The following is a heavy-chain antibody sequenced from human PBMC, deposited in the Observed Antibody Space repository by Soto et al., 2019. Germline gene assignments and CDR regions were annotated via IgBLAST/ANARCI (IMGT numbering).Heavy chain of an antibody. J-gene: IGHJ5*02. CDR1: GDSMTSSSYY. CDR3: ARHTRNQFDP. V-gene: IGHV4-39*01. CDR2: IYYSERTSYNSGST. Sequence: SETLSLTCTVSGDSMTSSSYYWGWIRQPPGKGLEWMGSIYYSERTSYNSGSTYYSPSLKSRVTISGDTSKGQFSLKLSSVTAADTAVYYCARHTRNQFDPWGQGTLVTVSS.